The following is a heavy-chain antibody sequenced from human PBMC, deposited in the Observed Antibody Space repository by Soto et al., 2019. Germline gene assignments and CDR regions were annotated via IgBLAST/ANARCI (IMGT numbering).Heavy chain of an antibody. CDR2: ISYDGSNK. D-gene: IGHD3-3*01. CDR1: GFTFSSYG. CDR3: AKGNFWSGFAYNWFDP. V-gene: IGHV3-30*18. J-gene: IGHJ5*02. Sequence: PGGSLRLSCAASGFTFSSYGMHWVRRAPGKGLEWVAVISYDGSNKYYADSVKGRFTISRDNSKNTLYLQMNSLRAEDTAVYYCAKGNFWSGFAYNWFDPWGQGTLVTVSS.